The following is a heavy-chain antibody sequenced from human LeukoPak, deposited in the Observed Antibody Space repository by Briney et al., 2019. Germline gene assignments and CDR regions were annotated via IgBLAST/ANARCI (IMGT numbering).Heavy chain of an antibody. D-gene: IGHD3-22*01. CDR1: GYSFTSYW. J-gene: IGHJ3*02. CDR3: ARHPPLDYYDSSGYYGGAFDI. Sequence: GESLKISCKGSGYSFTSYWIGWVRQMPGKGRECMGIIYPGDSDTRYSPSFQGQVTISADKSISTAYLQWSSLKASDTAMYYCARHPPLDYYDSSGYYGGAFDIWGQGTMVTVSS. CDR2: IYPGDSDT. V-gene: IGHV5-51*01.